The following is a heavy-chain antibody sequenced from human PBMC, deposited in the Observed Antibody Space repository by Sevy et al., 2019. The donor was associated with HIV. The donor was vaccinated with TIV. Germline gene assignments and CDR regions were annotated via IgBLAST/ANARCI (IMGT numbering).Heavy chain of an antibody. CDR2: VSGNDGST. CDR1: GFIFSKFA. CDR3: AKDFSYGGNSWNFDF. D-gene: IGHD4-17*01. J-gene: IGHJ4*02. Sequence: GGYLRLSCAASGFIFSKFALSWVRQAPGRGLEWLSAVSGNDGSTYYAASVKGRFTISRDISENMLYLQMNSLSAEDTAVDHCAKDFSYGGNSWNFDFWGQGTLVTVSS. V-gene: IGHV3-23*01.